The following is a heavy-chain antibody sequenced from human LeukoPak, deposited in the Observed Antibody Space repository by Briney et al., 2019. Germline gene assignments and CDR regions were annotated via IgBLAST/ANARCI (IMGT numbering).Heavy chain of an antibody. J-gene: IGHJ4*02. CDR1: GFTFSSYG. D-gene: IGHD5-12*01. CDR3: AKDQVEGWLPYFDY. CDR2: IWYDGSNK. V-gene: IGHV3-33*06. Sequence: GRSLRLSCAASGFTFSSYGMHWVRQAPGKGLKWVAVIWYDGSNKYYADSVKGRFTISRDNSKNTLYLQMNSLRAEDTAVYYCAKDQVEGWLPYFDYWGQGTLVTVSS.